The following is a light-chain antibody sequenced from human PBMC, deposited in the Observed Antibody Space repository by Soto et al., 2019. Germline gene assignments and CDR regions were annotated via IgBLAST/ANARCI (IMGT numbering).Light chain of an antibody. CDR3: CSYAGSSTVV. CDR2: EVS. V-gene: IGLV2-23*02. J-gene: IGLJ2*01. Sequence: QSVLTQPASVSGSPGQSITISCTGISSDVGSYKLVSWYRQHPGRAPKLMIYEVSRRPSGVSNRFSGSKSGNTASLTISGLQAEDEADYYCCSYAGSSTVVFGGGTKLTVL. CDR1: SSDVGSYKL.